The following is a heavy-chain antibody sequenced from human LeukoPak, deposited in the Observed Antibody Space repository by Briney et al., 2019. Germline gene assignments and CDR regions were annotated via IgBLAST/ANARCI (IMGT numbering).Heavy chain of an antibody. CDR2: INSDGSNT. Sequence: GGSLRLSCAASGLTFSSSWMYWVRQAPGKGLVWVSDINSDGSNTRYADSVRGRFTISRDNAKEMVHLQMNSLRAKDTAVYYCARAVSGWQAIDYWGQGTLVTVSS. CDR3: ARAVSGWQAIDY. V-gene: IGHV3-74*01. J-gene: IGHJ4*02. CDR1: GLTFSSSW. D-gene: IGHD6-19*01.